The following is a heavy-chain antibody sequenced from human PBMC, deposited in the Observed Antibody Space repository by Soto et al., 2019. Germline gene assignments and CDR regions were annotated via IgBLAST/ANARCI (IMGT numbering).Heavy chain of an antibody. J-gene: IGHJ4*02. CDR2: IISIFGTA. Sequence: QVQLVQSGAEVKKPGSSVKVSCKASGGTFSSYAISWVRQAPGQGLEWMGGIISIFGTANYAQKFQGRVTITADKSTSTAYMELSSLRSEDTAVYYCASLESSGGGQPRDYWGQGTLVTVSS. V-gene: IGHV1-69*06. CDR3: ASLESSGGGQPRDY. CDR1: GGTFSSYA. D-gene: IGHD3-3*01.